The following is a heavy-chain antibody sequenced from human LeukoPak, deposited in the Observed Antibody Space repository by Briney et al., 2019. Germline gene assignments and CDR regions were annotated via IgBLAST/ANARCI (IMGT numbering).Heavy chain of an antibody. CDR3: ARESVYDYVWGSYRDY. J-gene: IGHJ4*02. D-gene: IGHD3-16*02. V-gene: IGHV3-53*01. Sequence: GGSLRLSCAASGFTVSSNYMSWVRQAPGKGLEWVSVIYSGGSTYYADSVKGRFTISRDNSKNTLYLQMNSLRAEDTAVYYCARESVYDYVWGSYRDYWGQGTLVTVSS. CDR1: GFTVSSNY. CDR2: IYSGGST.